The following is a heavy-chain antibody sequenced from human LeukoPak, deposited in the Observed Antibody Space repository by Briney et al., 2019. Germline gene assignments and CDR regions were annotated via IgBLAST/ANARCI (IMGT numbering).Heavy chain of an antibody. Sequence: SVKVSCKASGGTFSSYAISWVRQAPGQGLEWMGRIIPIFGTANYAQKFQGRVTITTDESTSTAYMELSSLRSEDTAVYYCARDPYYYDSSGYYRDWGQGTLVTVSS. D-gene: IGHD3-22*01. CDR2: IIPIFGTA. J-gene: IGHJ4*02. V-gene: IGHV1-69*05. CDR3: ARDPYYYDSSGYYRD. CDR1: GGTFSSYA.